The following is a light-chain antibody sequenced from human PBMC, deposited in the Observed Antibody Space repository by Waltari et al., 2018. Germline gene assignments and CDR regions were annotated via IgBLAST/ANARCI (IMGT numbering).Light chain of an antibody. CDR3: SSFVGGGHPVL. CDR2: EVN. J-gene: IGLJ2*01. Sequence: QSALTQPPSASGSPGQSVTISCSGPRRDIGAYNYVSWHQQHPGKAPKIIISEVNKRPSGVPNRFSGSKSGNTASLTVSGLQAEDEADYYCSSFVGGGHPVLFGGGTKLTVL. V-gene: IGLV2-8*01. CDR1: RRDIGAYNY.